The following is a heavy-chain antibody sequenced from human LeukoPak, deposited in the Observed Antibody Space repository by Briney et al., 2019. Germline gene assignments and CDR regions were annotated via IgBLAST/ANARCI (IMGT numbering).Heavy chain of an antibody. CDR2: ISSSGSTI. CDR3: ASAYYYDSSGHQTFDY. V-gene: IGHV3-48*04. D-gene: IGHD3-22*01. Sequence: GGSLRLSCAASGFTFSSYWMSWIRQAPGKGLEWVSYISSSGSTIYYADSVKGRFTISRDNAKNSLYLQMNSLRAEDTAVYYCASAYYYDSSGHQTFDYWGQGTLVTVSS. CDR1: GFTFSSYW. J-gene: IGHJ4*02.